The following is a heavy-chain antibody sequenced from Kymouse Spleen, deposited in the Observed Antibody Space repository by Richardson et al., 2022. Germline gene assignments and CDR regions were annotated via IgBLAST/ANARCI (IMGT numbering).Heavy chain of an antibody. Sequence: EVQLVESGGGLVKPGGSLRLSCAASGFTFSNAWMSWVRQAPGKGLEWVGRIKSKTDGGTTDYAAPVKGRFTISRDDSKNTLYLQMNSLKTEDTAVYYCVLLWFGELFPYFDYWGQGTLVTVSS. CDR1: GFTFSNAW. V-gene: IGHV3-15*01. CDR3: VLLWFGELFPYFDY. J-gene: IGHJ4*02. CDR2: IKSKTDGGTT. D-gene: IGHD3-10*01.